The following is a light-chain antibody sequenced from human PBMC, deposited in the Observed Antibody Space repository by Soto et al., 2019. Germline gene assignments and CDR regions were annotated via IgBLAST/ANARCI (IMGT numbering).Light chain of an antibody. V-gene: IGKV1-5*01. Sequence: DIQMTQSPSTLSASVGDRVTITCRASQRISSWLAWYQQKPGKAPKLLIYDASSLESGVPSRFSGSGSGTEFTLTISSLQPEDFATYYCQQYNILWTFGQGTKVDIK. CDR1: QRISSW. J-gene: IGKJ1*01. CDR2: DAS. CDR3: QQYNILWT.